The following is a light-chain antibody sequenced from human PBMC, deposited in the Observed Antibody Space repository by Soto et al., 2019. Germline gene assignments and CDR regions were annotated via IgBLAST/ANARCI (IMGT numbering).Light chain of an antibody. J-gene: IGKJ3*01. CDR1: QSIRSSY. CDR3: QQYGTSPRFT. V-gene: IGKV3-20*01. Sequence: EIVLTQSPGTLSLSPGETATLACRASQSIRSSYLAWYQQKPGQAPRLLIYGTSSRATGIPDRFSGSGSGTDFTLTIGRLEPEDFAVYYCQQYGTSPRFTFGPGTKVDFK. CDR2: GTS.